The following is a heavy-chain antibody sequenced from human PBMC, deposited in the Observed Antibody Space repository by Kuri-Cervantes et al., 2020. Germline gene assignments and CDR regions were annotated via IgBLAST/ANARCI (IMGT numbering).Heavy chain of an antibody. J-gene: IGHJ4*02. V-gene: IGHV3-30-3*01. Sequence: GESLKISCAASEFTFSSYAMHWVRQAPGKGLEWVAVISYDGSNKYYADSVKGRFTISRDNSKNTLYLQMNSLRAEDTAVYYCARFRVGFDYWGQGTLVTVSS. CDR3: ARFRVGFDY. CDR1: EFTFSSYA. CDR2: ISYDGSNK. D-gene: IGHD1-26*01.